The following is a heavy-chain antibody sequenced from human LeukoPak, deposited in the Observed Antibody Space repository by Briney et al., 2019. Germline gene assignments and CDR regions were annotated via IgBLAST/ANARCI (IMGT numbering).Heavy chain of an antibody. D-gene: IGHD2-2*01. CDR2: ISGSGNAK. Sequence: PGGSLRLSCAASGVSFSSYSMNWVRQAPGKGREWVSYISGSGNAKHYTDSVKGRFTISRDNAKNALYLQMNSLRAEDTAVYFCARDYLYAFDYWGQGTLVTVSS. CDR1: GVSFSSYS. CDR3: ARDYLYAFDY. V-gene: IGHV3-48*01. J-gene: IGHJ4*02.